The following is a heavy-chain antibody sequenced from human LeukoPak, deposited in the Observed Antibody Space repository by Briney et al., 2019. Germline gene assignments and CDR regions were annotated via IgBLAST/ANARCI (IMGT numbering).Heavy chain of an antibody. J-gene: IGHJ4*02. CDR2: MYYSGST. CDR3: ARSVYSTYADV. D-gene: IGHD6-13*01. V-gene: IGHV4-39*01. Sequence: SETLSLTCTVSGGSISSSSYYWGWIRQPPGKGLEWIGSMYYSGSTYYNPSLKSRVTISVDTSKNQFSLKLSSVTAADTAVYYCARSVYSTYADVWGQGTLVTVSS. CDR1: GGSISSSSYY.